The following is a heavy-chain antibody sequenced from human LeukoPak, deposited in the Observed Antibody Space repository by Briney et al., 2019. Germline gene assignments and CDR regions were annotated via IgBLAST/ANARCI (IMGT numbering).Heavy chain of an antibody. D-gene: IGHD4/OR15-4a*01. CDR2: ISSNGGST. V-gene: IGHV3-64D*06. J-gene: IGHJ4*02. Sequence: PGGSLGLSCSASGFTFSSYAMHWVRQAPGKGLEFVSRISSNGGSTYYTDPVKGRLTISRDNSKNTVYLQMSSLRPEDTAVYFCVKRLNNYFDYWGQGTLVTVSS. CDR3: VKRLNNYFDY. CDR1: GFTFSSYA.